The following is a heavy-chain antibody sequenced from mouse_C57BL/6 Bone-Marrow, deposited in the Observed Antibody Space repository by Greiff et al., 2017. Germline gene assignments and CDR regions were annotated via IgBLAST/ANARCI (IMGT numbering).Heavy chain of an antibody. V-gene: IGHV5-6*01. D-gene: IGHD3-2*02. CDR3: ARQRRLRKAMDY. J-gene: IGHJ4*01. CDR2: ISSGGSYT. Sequence: EVNLVESGGDLVKPGGSLQLSCAASGFTFSSYGMSWVRQTPDKRLEWVATISSGGSYTYYPDSVKGRFTISRDNAKNTLYLQMSSLKSEDTAMYYCARQRRLRKAMDYWGQGTSVTVSS. CDR1: GFTFSSYG.